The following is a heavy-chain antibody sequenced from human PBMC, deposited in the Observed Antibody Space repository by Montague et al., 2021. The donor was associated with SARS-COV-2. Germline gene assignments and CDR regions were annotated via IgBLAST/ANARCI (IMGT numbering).Heavy chain of an antibody. CDR1: GGSISSNNYY. CDR2: IDDSGST. J-gene: IGHJ3*02. V-gene: IGHV4-39*02. Sequence: SETLSPTCSVSGGSISSNNYYWDWIRQPPGKGLEWIGSIDDSGSTHYXWCLKSRVTISVDTSKNHFSLKLNSVTAADTAVYYCARRGRKLLPVATTIGGFDIWGQGTMVTVSS. CDR3: ARRGRKLLPVATTIGGFDI. D-gene: IGHD5-12*01.